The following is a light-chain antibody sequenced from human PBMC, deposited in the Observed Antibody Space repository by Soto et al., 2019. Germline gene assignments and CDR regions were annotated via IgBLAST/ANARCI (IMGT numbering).Light chain of an antibody. CDR3: SSFSTSITPCV. CDR2: EVT. J-gene: IGLJ1*01. CDR1: SSDIGGHNY. Sequence: SARTQPASLSGSPGQSITISFTGTSSDIGGHNYVSWYQQAPGKAPKLMIYEVTNRPSGVSNRFSGSKSGNTASLTISGLQPEDEADYYCSSFSTSITPCVFGTGTKVTVL. V-gene: IGLV2-14*01.